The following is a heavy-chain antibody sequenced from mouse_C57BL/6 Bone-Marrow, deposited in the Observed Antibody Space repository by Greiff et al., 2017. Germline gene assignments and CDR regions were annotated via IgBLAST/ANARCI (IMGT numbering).Heavy chain of an antibody. Sequence: EVKLVESGEGLVKPGGSLKLSCAASGFTFSSYAMSWVRQTPEKRLEWVAYISSGGDYIYYADTVKGRFTISRDNARNTLYLQMSRLKSGDTAMDYWSRVGAYGGSPFAYWGRGTLVTVSA. CDR1: GFTFSSYA. V-gene: IGHV5-9-1*02. CDR2: ISSGGDYI. CDR3: SRVGAYGGSPFAY. J-gene: IGHJ3*01. D-gene: IGHD1-1*01.